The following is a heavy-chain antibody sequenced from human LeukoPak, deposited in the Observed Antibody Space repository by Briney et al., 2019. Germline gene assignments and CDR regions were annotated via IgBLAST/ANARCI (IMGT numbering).Heavy chain of an antibody. CDR1: GYTFISYY. V-gene: IGHV1-46*01. D-gene: IGHD5-18*01. J-gene: IGHJ5*02. CDR2: INPGAERT. Sequence: GASVKVSCKASGYTFISYYMHWVRQAPGQGLEWMGIINPGAERTTYTQKFQGRVTMTGDTSTSTVYMELSSLRSDDTAMYYCVRERQNTQAMAMGASWLDPWGQGTLVTVSS. CDR3: VRERQNTQAMAMGASWLDP.